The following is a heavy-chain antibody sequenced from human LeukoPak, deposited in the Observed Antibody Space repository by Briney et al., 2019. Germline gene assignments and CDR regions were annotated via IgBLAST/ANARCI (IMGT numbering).Heavy chain of an antibody. V-gene: IGHV3-7*04. D-gene: IGHD6-6*01. J-gene: IGHJ4*02. CDR2: IKQDGTEK. CDR3: ARDVRPDY. CDR1: GITVSDKY. Sequence: GGSLRLSCEVSGITVSDKYMSWVRQAPGEGLEWVANIKQDGTEKYYRDSVKGRFSISRDNARNSLYLQMNALRAEDTAVYYCARDVRPDYWGQGTLVTVST.